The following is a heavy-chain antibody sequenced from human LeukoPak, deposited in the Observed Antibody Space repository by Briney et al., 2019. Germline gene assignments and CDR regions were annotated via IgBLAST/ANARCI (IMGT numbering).Heavy chain of an antibody. V-gene: IGHV3-9*01. D-gene: IGHD3-3*01. CDR3: ARAMGFLEWDDAFDI. Sequence: PGGSLRLSCAASGFTFDDYAMHWVRQAPGKGLEWVSGISWNSGSIGYADSVKGRFTISRDNAKNSLYLQMNSLRAEDTAVYYCARAMGFLEWDDAFDIWGQGTMVTVSS. J-gene: IGHJ3*02. CDR1: GFTFDDYA. CDR2: ISWNSGSI.